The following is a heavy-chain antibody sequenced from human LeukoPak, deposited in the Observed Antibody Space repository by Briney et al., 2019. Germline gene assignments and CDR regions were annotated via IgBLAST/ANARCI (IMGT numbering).Heavy chain of an antibody. J-gene: IGHJ4*02. CDR3: ARSQVEGYDSSGYYYYDY. D-gene: IGHD3-22*01. Sequence: GGSLRLSCAASGFIFSSYSMNWVRQAPGKGLEWVSYISSSSSTIYYADSVKGRFTISRDNAKNSLYLQMNSLRAEDTAVYYCARSQVEGYDSSGYYYYDYWGQGTLVTVSS. CDR2: ISSSSSTI. V-gene: IGHV3-48*04. CDR1: GFIFSSYS.